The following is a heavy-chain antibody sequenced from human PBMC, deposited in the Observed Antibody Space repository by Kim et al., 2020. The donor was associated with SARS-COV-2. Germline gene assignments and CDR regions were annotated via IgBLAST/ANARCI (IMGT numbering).Heavy chain of an antibody. Sequence: ASVKVSCKASGYTFTSYYMHWVRQAPGQGLEWMGIINPSGGSTSYAQKFQGRVTMTRDTSTSTVYMELSSLRSEDTAVYYCARDGKGGDSGNYGMDVWGQGPTSPSP. CDR1: GYTFTSYY. D-gene: IGHD2-21*02. V-gene: IGHV1-46*01. J-gene: IGHJ6*02. CDR2: INPSGGST. CDR3: ARDGKGGDSGNYGMDV.